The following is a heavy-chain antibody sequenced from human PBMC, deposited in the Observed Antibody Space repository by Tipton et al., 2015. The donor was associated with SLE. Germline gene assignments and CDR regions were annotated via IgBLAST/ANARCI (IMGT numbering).Heavy chain of an antibody. V-gene: IGHV3-7*01. Sequence: SLRLSCAASGFTFSSYWMSWVRQAPGKGLEWVANIKQDGSEKYYVDSVKGRFTISRDNAKNSLYLQMNSLRAEDTAVYYCARERAPSVVVVATSAAFDIWGRGTLVTVSS. D-gene: IGHD2-15*01. J-gene: IGHJ2*01. CDR1: GFTFSSYW. CDR3: ARERAPSVVVVATSAAFDI. CDR2: IKQDGSEK.